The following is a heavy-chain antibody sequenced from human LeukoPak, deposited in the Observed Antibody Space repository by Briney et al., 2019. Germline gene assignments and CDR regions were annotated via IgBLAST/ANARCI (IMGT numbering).Heavy chain of an antibody. Sequence: SETLSLTCTVSGGSISSYYWSWIRQPPGKGLEWIGNIYYSGSTNYNPSLESRVTISVDTSKNQFSLKLSSVTAADTAIYYCARSYCSGGSCWVYFDYWGQGTLVTVSS. CDR3: ARSYCSGGSCWVYFDY. D-gene: IGHD2-15*01. CDR2: IYYSGST. V-gene: IGHV4-59*08. CDR1: GGSISSYY. J-gene: IGHJ4*02.